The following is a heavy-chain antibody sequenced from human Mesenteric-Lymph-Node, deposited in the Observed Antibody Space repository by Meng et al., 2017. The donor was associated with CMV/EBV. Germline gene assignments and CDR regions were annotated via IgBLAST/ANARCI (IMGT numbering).Heavy chain of an antibody. J-gene: IGHJ4*02. CDR3: ARDTSALQPFRFDY. CDR2: ISNDGGNK. V-gene: IGHV3-30-3*01. CDR1: GFTLSSYL. D-gene: IGHD1-14*01. Sequence: GRSLRPSCAAPGFTLSSYLMHWVRQTPGKGLEWVALISNDGGNKIYADSVKGRFTISRNNSKSTLYLQMNSLSAEDTALYYCARDTSALQPFRFDYWGQGTLVTVSS.